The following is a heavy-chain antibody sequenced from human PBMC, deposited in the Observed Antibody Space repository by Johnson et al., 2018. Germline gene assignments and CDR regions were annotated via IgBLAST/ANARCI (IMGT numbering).Heavy chain of an antibody. D-gene: IGHD1-26*01. Sequence: QVQLVQSGGGVVQPGRSLRLSCAASGFTFSSFGMHWVRQAPGKGLEWVAIIWYDGRNQYYTDSVKGRFTISRDNSKNTLYLQMNSLGAEDTAMYYCARGPKVLPTTFGIWGQGTMVTVSS. J-gene: IGHJ3*02. CDR2: IWYDGRNQ. V-gene: IGHV3-33*01. CDR1: GFTFSSFG. CDR3: ARGPKVLPTTFGI.